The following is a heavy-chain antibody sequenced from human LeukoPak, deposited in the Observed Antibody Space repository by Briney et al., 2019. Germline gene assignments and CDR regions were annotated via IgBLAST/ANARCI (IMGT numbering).Heavy chain of an antibody. V-gene: IGHV4-39*01. Sequence: PSETLSLTCTVSGRSLSSSSHYWGWLRQPPGKGLEWIGTIYYSGSTYYNPSLKSRVTISVDTSKNQFSLKLSSVTAADTAVYHCARNSFDSGKPPYWGQGTLVTVSS. J-gene: IGHJ4*02. CDR1: GRSLSSSSHY. CDR2: IYYSGST. D-gene: IGHD3-10*01. CDR3: ARNSFDSGKPPY.